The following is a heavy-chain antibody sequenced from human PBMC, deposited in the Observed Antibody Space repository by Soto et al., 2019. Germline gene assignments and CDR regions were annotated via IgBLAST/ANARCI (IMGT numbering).Heavy chain of an antibody. CDR2: TYYRSKWYN. J-gene: IGHJ3*02. V-gene: IGHV6-1*01. CDR1: GDSVSRNSAA. D-gene: IGHD3-22*01. CDR3: ASSYDSSDLDAFDI. Sequence: SQTLSLTCAISGDSVSRNSAAWNWIRPSPSRGLEWLGRTYYRSKWYNDYAVSVKSRITINPDTSKNQFSLQLNSVTPEDTAVYYCASSYDSSDLDAFDIWGQGTMVTVSS.